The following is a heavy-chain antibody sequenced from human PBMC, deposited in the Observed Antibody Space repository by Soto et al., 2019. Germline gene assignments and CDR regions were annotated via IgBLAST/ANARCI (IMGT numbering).Heavy chain of an antibody. CDR2: IYYSGST. D-gene: IGHD2-8*01. Sequence: PSETLSLTCTVSGDSISSGGYYWSWIRQHPGKGLEWIGYIYYSGSTYYNPSLKSRVTISVDTSKNQFSLKLSSVTAADTAVYYCAREHCTNGVCHRVDPWGQGTLVTVSS. CDR1: GDSISSGGYY. V-gene: IGHV4-31*03. CDR3: AREHCTNGVCHRVDP. J-gene: IGHJ5*02.